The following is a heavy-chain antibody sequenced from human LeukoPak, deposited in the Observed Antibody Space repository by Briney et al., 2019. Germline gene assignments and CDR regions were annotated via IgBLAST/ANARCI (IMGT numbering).Heavy chain of an antibody. V-gene: IGHV1-18*01. D-gene: IGHD6-19*01. J-gene: IGHJ6*04. CDR1: GYTFTIYG. CDR3: ARAVFDGWYPDKEDYYGMDV. Sequence: ASVKVSCKASGYTFTIYGISWVRQAPGQGLEWMGWISAYNGNTNYAQKLQGRVTMTTDTTTSTAYMELRSLRSDDTAVYYCARAVFDGWYPDKEDYYGMDVWGKGTTVTVSS. CDR2: ISAYNGNT.